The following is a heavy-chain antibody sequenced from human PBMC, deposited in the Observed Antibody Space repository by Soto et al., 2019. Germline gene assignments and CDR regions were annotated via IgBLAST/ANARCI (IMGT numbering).Heavy chain of an antibody. D-gene: IGHD2-2*03. CDR1: GYTFTSYG. V-gene: IGHV1-18*01. Sequence: ASVKVSCKASGYTFTSYGISWVRQAPGQGLEWMGWISAYNGNTNYAQKLQGRVTMTTDTSTSTAYMELGSLRSDDTAVYYCARYLSVDIVVVPAANYFDYWGQGTLVTVSS. CDR2: ISAYNGNT. J-gene: IGHJ4*02. CDR3: ARYLSVDIVVVPAANYFDY.